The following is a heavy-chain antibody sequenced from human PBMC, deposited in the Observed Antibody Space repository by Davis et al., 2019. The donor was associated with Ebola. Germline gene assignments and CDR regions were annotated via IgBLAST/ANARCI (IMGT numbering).Heavy chain of an antibody. J-gene: IGHJ4*02. Sequence: PGGSLRLSCAASGFSVSDKYMSWVRQAPGKGLEWVAVISYDGSNAHYADSVKGRFTISRDNSKNTQYLEMNRLRAEDTAVYYCARSVDTPVVPYFDSWGQGALVTVSS. D-gene: IGHD5-18*01. CDR3: ARSVDTPVVPYFDS. V-gene: IGHV3-30*03. CDR2: ISYDGSNA. CDR1: GFSVSDKY.